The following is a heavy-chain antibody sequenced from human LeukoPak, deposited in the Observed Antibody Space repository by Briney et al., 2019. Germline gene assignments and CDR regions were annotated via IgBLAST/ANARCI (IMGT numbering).Heavy chain of an antibody. Sequence: GGSLRLSCATSGFTFSAYSMNWVRQAPGKGLEWVSAISGSGGSTYYADSVKGRFTISRDNSKNTLYLQMNSLRAEDTAVYYCAKASAMIVVVSKHFDYWGQGTLVTVSS. CDR2: ISGSGGST. CDR3: AKASAMIVVVSKHFDY. J-gene: IGHJ4*02. V-gene: IGHV3-23*01. CDR1: GFTFSAYS. D-gene: IGHD3-22*01.